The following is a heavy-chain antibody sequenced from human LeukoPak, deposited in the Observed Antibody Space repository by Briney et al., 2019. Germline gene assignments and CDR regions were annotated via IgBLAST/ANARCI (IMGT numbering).Heavy chain of an antibody. D-gene: IGHD5-12*01. CDR3: ARETHYSGYAEPDY. V-gene: IGHV3-7*01. Sequence: PGGSLRLSCAASGFTFSSYWMSWVRQAPGKGLEWVANIKQDGSEKYYVDPVKGRFTISRDNAKNSLYLQMNSLRDEDTAVYYCARETHYSGYAEPDYWGQGTLVTVSS. CDR1: GFTFSSYW. J-gene: IGHJ4*02. CDR2: IKQDGSEK.